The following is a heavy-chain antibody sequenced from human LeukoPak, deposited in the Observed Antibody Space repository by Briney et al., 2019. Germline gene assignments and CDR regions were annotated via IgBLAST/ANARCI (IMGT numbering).Heavy chain of an antibody. D-gene: IGHD3-22*01. J-gene: IGHJ3*02. CDR1: GDSIDSHY. CDR3: ARDYYDSRGEAFDI. Sequence: PSETLSVTCTVSGDSIDSHYWSWIRQPQGKGLEWIGYIFYVGSTNYNPSLKSRVTISVDTSKNQFSLKLNSVTAADTAVYYCARDYYDSRGEAFDIWGQGTMVTVSS. CDR2: IFYVGST. V-gene: IGHV4-59*11.